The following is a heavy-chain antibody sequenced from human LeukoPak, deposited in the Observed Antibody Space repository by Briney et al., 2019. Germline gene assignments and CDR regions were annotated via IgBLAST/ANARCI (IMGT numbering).Heavy chain of an antibody. J-gene: IGHJ4*02. V-gene: IGHV3-33*01. Sequence: GGSLRLSCAASGFTFSSYGMHRVRQAPGKGLEWVAVIWYDGSNKYYADSVKGRFTISRDNSKNTLYLQMNSLRAEDTAVYYCARGYSSGWPDYWGQGTLVTVSS. CDR1: GFTFSSYG. D-gene: IGHD6-19*01. CDR2: IWYDGSNK. CDR3: ARGYSSGWPDY.